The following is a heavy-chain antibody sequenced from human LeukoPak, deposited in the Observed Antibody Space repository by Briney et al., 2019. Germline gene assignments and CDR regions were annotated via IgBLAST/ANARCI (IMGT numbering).Heavy chain of an antibody. Sequence: TGGSLRLSCAASGFTFSSYWVHWVRQAPGKGLVWVSRLNTDGSTKTYADSVKGRFTISRDNAKNTLHLQMNSLRAEDTAVYYCARAGPDYYDSSGYYWDSWGQGTLVTVSS. CDR3: ARAGPDYYDSSGYYWDS. CDR1: GFTFSSYW. V-gene: IGHV3-74*01. J-gene: IGHJ4*02. D-gene: IGHD3-22*01. CDR2: LNTDGSTK.